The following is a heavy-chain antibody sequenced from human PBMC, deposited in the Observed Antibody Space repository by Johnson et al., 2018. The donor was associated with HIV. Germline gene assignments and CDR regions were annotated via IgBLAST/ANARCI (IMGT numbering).Heavy chain of an antibody. J-gene: IGHJ3*02. Sequence: VQLVESGGGLVQPGGSLRLSCTPSGFTFSNYAIYWVRQAPGKGLEYVSSISSNGGRTYYANSVKGRFTVSRDNSNNTLYLQMNSLRVEDTAVYYCASADVFDIWGQGTVVTVSS. V-gene: IGHV3-64*01. CDR2: ISSNGGRT. CDR3: ASADVFDI. CDR1: GFTFSNYA.